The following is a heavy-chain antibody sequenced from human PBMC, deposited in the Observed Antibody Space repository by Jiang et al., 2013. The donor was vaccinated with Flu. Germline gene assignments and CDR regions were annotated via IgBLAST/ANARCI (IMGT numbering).Heavy chain of an antibody. Sequence: SLKISCKGSGYSFTSYWIGWVRQMPGKGLEWMGIIYPGDSDTRYSPSFQGQVTISADKSISTAYLQWSSLKASDTAMYYCARQGIAVAGTNWFDPWGQGTLVTVSS. CDR3: ARQGIAVAGTNWFDP. J-gene: IGHJ5*02. CDR1: GYSFTSYW. V-gene: IGHV5-51*01. D-gene: IGHD6-19*01. CDR2: IYPGDSDT.